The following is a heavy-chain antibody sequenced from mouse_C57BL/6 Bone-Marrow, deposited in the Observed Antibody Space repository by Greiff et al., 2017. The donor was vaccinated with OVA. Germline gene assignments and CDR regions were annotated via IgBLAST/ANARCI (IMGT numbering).Heavy chain of an antibody. CDR3: ARGLDSSGYPWFAY. CDR1: GYTFTSYW. Sequence: QVQLQQPGTELVKPGASVKLSCKASGYTFTSYWMHWVKQRPGQGLEWIGNINPSNGGTNYNGKFKGKATLTADKSSSTAYMQLSSLTSEDSAVYFCARGLDSSGYPWFAYWGQGTLVTVSA. CDR2: INPSNGGT. J-gene: IGHJ3*01. V-gene: IGHV1-53*01. D-gene: IGHD3-2*02.